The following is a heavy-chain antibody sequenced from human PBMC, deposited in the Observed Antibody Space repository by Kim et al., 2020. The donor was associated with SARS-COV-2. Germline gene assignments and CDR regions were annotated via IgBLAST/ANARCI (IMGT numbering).Heavy chain of an antibody. CDR1: GFTFSSYT. CDR3: AREGTQQLGGYGLDV. J-gene: IGHJ6*02. CDR2: ISCCTSTI. D-gene: IGHD6-13*01. Sequence: GGSLRLSCAASGFTFSSYTMNWVRQAPGKGLEWVSYISCCTSTIYYADSVKGRFTISRDNAKNSLYLQMNSLRDEDTAVYYCAREGTQQLGGYGLDVWGQGTTVTVSS. V-gene: IGHV3-48*02.